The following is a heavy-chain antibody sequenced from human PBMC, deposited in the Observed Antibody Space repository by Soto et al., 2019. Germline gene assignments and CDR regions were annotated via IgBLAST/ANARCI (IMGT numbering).Heavy chain of an antibody. V-gene: IGHV3-48*02. Sequence: QPGGSLRLSCAASGFTFSSYSMNWVRQAPGKGLEWVSYISSSSSTIYYADSVKGRFTISRDNAKNSLYLQMNSLRDEDTAVYYCARDLGGPYGDYYYGMDVWSQGTTVTVSS. CDR3: ARDLGGPYGDYYYGMDV. D-gene: IGHD4-17*01. CDR2: ISSSSSTI. CDR1: GFTFSSYS. J-gene: IGHJ6*02.